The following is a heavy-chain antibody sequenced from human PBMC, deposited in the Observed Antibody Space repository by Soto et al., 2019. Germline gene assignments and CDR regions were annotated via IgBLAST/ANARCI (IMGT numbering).Heavy chain of an antibody. D-gene: IGHD2-2*01. Sequence: QLLQTGGGLVQPGGSLRLSCAASGFTFSSSAMNWVRRAPGKGLEWVSLISGSGDRTEHADSVKGRFTISRDNSKNTLYPQMNSLRGEDTAVYYCAERGYCNTIDCYAAFDVWGQGTLVTVSS. CDR2: ISGSGDRT. CDR1: GFTFSSSA. V-gene: IGHV3-23*01. CDR3: AERGYCNTIDCYAAFDV. J-gene: IGHJ3*01.